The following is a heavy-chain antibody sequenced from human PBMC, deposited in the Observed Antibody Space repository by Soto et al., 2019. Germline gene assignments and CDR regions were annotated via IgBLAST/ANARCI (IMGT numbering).Heavy chain of an antibody. CDR2: INHSGST. Sequence: PSETLSLTCAVYGGSFSGYYWSWIRQPPGKGLEWIGEINHSGSTNYSPSLKSRVTISVDTSKNQFSLKLSSVTAADTAVYYCARDKNYDSVWGSYRFPSLLDYWGPGTLVTVSS. J-gene: IGHJ4*02. D-gene: IGHD3-16*02. CDR1: GGSFSGYY. V-gene: IGHV4-34*01. CDR3: ARDKNYDSVWGSYRFPSLLDY.